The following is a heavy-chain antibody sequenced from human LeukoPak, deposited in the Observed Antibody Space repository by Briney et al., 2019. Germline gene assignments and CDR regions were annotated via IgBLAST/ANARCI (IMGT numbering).Heavy chain of an antibody. CDR3: ARRYCSSASCYKSGAFDI. Sequence: GESLKISCKGPGYSFTNYWINWVRQMPGKGLEWMGRIDPSDSYTNYSPSFQGHVTISTDKSVSTAYLQWSSLKASDTAMYYCARRYCSSASCYKSGAFDIWGQGTMVTVSS. CDR2: IDPSDSYT. J-gene: IGHJ3*02. D-gene: IGHD2-2*02. CDR1: GYSFTNYW. V-gene: IGHV5-10-1*01.